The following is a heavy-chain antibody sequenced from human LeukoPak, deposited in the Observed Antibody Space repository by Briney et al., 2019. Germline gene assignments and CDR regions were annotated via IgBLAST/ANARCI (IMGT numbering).Heavy chain of an antibody. J-gene: IGHJ6*02. CDR2: ISGSGGST. CDR3: AKGRGQWLVLYGMDV. CDR1: GLTFSSYA. Sequence: PGGSLRLSCAASGLTFSSYAMSWVRQAPGKGLEWVSAISGSGGSTSYADSVKGRFTISRDNSKNTLYLQMNSLRAEDTAVYYCAKGRGQWLVLYGMDVWGQGTTVTVSS. V-gene: IGHV3-23*01. D-gene: IGHD6-19*01.